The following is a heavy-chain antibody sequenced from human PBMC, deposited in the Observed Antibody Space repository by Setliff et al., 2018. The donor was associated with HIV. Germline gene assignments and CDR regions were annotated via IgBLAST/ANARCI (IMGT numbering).Heavy chain of an antibody. CDR1: GYSISSGYY. J-gene: IGHJ4*02. Sequence: ETLSLTCAVSGYSISSGYYWGWIRQPPGKGLEWIGSIYHSGSTYNNPSLKSRVTISVDTSKNQFSLKLTPVTAADTAVYYCARTLRAAAMGYFDYWGQGTLVTVSS. D-gene: IGHD5-18*01. CDR2: IYHSGST. CDR3: ARTLRAAAMGYFDY. V-gene: IGHV4-38-2*01.